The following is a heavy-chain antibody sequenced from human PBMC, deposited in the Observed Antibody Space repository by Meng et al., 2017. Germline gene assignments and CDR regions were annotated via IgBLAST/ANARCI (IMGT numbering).Heavy chain of an antibody. Sequence: SLKVSCKASGGTFSSYAISWVRQAPGQGLEWMGGIIPIFGTANYAQKFQGRVTITADESTSTAYMELSSLRSEDTAVYYCARDGYYDRPENDYWGQGTLVTVSS. V-gene: IGHV1-69*13. CDR2: IIPIFGTA. CDR3: ARDGYYDRPENDY. D-gene: IGHD3-22*01. J-gene: IGHJ4*02. CDR1: GGTFSSYA.